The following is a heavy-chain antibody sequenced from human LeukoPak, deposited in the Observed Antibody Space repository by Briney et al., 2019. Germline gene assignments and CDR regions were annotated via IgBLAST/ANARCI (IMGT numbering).Heavy chain of an antibody. CDR3: ARGATVTRDFDY. CDR2: IKYDGSEE. CDR1: GLTFSGQW. Sequence: GGSLRLSCAASGLTFSGQWMNWVRQAPGQGLEWVANIKYDGSEEYYADSVKGRFTISRDNAKSSLYLQMNSLRAEDTAVYYCARGATVTRDFDYWGQGTLVTVSS. V-gene: IGHV3-7*03. D-gene: IGHD4-17*01. J-gene: IGHJ4*02.